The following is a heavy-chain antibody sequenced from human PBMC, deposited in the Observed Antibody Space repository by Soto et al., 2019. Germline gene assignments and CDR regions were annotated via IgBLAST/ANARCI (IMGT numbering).Heavy chain of an antibody. J-gene: IGHJ4*02. CDR3: ARVGVVVVAAYLLLMAY. CDR1: GYTFTGYY. V-gene: IGHV1-2*04. D-gene: IGHD2-15*01. CDR2: INPNSGGT. Sequence: ASVKVSCKASGYTFTGYYMHWVRQAPGQGLEWMRWINPNSGGTNYAQKFQGWVTMTRDTSISTAYMELSRLRSDDTAVYYCARVGVVVVAAYLLLMAYWGQGTLVTVSS.